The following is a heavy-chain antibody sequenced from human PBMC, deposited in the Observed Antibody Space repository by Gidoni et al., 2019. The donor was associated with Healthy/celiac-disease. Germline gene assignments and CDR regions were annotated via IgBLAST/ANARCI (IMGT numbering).Heavy chain of an antibody. CDR1: GYTFTSYG. J-gene: IGHJ5*02. CDR3: ARDEDFWSGYDRVKGAHWFDP. V-gene: IGHV1-18*01. D-gene: IGHD3-3*01. Sequence: QVQLVQSGAEVKKPGASVTVPCKASGYTFTSYGISWVRQAPGQGLEWMGWISAYNRNTNYAQKLQGRVTMTTDTSTSTAYMELRSLRSDDTAVYYCARDEDFWSGYDRVKGAHWFDPWGQGTLVTVSS. CDR2: ISAYNRNT.